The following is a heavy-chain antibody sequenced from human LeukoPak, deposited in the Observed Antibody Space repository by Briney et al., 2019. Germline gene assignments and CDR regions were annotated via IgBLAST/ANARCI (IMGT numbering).Heavy chain of an antibody. V-gene: IGHV4-59*01. CDR3: ARGTAFGDYPILY. J-gene: IGHJ4*02. Sequence: SETLSLTCTVSGGSITTNYWSWLRQPPGRGLEFIGYLYDSGTTNYNPSLKSRVTISTDTSENQFSLKLTSVTAADTAVYYCARGTAFGDYPILYWGQGTLVTVSS. CDR2: LYDSGTT. CDR1: GGSITTNY. D-gene: IGHD4-17*01.